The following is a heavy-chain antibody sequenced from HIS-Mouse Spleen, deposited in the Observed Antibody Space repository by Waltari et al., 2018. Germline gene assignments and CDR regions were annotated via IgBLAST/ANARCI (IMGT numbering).Heavy chain of an antibody. D-gene: IGHD6-13*01. J-gene: IGHJ2*01. CDR2: IYYSGST. CDR1: GGSISSSSYY. V-gene: IGHV4-39*07. CDR3: AREIPYSSSWYDWYFDL. Sequence: QLQLQESGPGLVKPSETLSLTCTVSGGSISSSSYYWGWIRQPPGKGLEWIGSIYYSGSTYYNPSLKSRVNISVDTSKNQFSLKLSSVTAADTVVYYCAREIPYSSSWYDWYFDLWGRGTLVTVSS.